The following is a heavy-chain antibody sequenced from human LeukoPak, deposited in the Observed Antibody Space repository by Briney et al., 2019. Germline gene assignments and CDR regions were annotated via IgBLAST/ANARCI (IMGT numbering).Heavy chain of an antibody. CDR1: GFTVSSNY. CDR2: IYSGGST. J-gene: IGHJ4*02. D-gene: IGHD3-10*01. CDR3: ASGWFGELTLGY. Sequence: PGGSLRLSCAASGFTVSSNYMSWVRQAPGKGLEWVSVIYSGGSTYYADSVKGRFTISRDNSKNTLYLQMNSLRAEHTAVYYCASGWFGELTLGYWGQGTLVTVSS. V-gene: IGHV3-66*01.